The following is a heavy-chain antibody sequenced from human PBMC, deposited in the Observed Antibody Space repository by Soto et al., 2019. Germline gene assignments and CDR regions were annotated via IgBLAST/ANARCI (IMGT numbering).Heavy chain of an antibody. V-gene: IGHV4-30-4*01. D-gene: IGHD3-9*01. Sequence: QVQLQESGPGLVKPSQTLSLTCTVSGGSISSGDYYWSWIRQPPGKGLEWIGYIYYSGSTYYNPSLKSRVTISVDTSKNQFSLKLSSVTAADTAVYYCARDEPPEPHYDILTGYYYYGMDVWGQGTTVTVSS. CDR1: GGSISSGDYY. CDR2: IYYSGST. J-gene: IGHJ6*02. CDR3: ARDEPPEPHYDILTGYYYYGMDV.